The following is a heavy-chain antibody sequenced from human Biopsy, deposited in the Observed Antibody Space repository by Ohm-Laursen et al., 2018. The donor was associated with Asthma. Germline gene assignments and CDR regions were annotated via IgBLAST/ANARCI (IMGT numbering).Heavy chain of an antibody. CDR2: HDHEEGGT. Sequence: ASVKVSCKISGYSLTDLSMHWVRQAPGQGLEWIGGHDHEEGGTVNARRFQGRVTMTEDTSTDTAYVELSSLSSDDTAVYYCASDFPKDYVRYNFQFWGQGTLVTVSS. J-gene: IGHJ4*02. CDR1: GYSLTDLS. CDR3: ASDFPKDYVRYNFQF. D-gene: IGHD4-17*01. V-gene: IGHV1-24*01.